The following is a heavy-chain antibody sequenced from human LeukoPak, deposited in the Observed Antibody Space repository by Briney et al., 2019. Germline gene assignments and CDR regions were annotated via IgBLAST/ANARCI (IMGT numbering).Heavy chain of an antibody. CDR2: IYYSGST. V-gene: IGHV4-39*01. D-gene: IGHD1-7*01. J-gene: IGHJ4*02. CDR1: GGSISSSSYY. CDR3: ARQELLPDY. Sequence: SETLSLTCTVSGGSISSSSYYWGWIRRPPGKGLEWIGSIYYSGSTYYNPSLKSRVTISVDTSKNQFSLKLSSVTAADTAVYYCARQELLPDYWGQGTLVTVSS.